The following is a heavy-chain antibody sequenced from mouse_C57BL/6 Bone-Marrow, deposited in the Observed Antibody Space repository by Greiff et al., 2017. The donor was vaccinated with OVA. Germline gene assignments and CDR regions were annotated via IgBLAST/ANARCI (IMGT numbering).Heavy chain of an antibody. V-gene: IGHV1-69*01. D-gene: IGHD1-1*01. CDR3: ARWDYYGSGSYFDY. CDR1: GYTFTSYW. J-gene: IGHJ2*01. CDR2: IGPSDSYT. Sequence: QVQLQQPGAELVMPGASVKLSCKASGYTFTSYWMHWVKQRPGQGLEWIGEIGPSDSYTNYNQKFKGKSTLTVDKSSSTAYMQLSSLTSEDSAVYYCARWDYYGSGSYFDYWGQGTTLTVSS.